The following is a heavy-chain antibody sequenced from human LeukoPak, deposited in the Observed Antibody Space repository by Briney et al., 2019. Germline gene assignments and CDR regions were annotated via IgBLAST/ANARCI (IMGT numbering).Heavy chain of an antibody. CDR1: GFTFGDYA. D-gene: IGHD3-22*01. CDR3: TSGRWLWSWFDP. CDR2: IRSKAYGGTT. J-gene: IGHJ5*02. V-gene: IGHV3-49*04. Sequence: QPGRSLRLSCTASGFTFGDYAMSWVRQAPGKGLEWVGFIRSKAYGGTTEFAASVEGRFTISRDDSKNIAYLQMNSLKTEDTAVYYCTSGRWLWSWFDPWGQGTLVTVSS.